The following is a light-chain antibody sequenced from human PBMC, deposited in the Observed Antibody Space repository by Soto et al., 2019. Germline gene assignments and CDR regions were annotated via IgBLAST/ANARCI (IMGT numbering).Light chain of an antibody. CDR3: QQYHIYWT. V-gene: IGKV1-5*01. J-gene: IGKJ1*01. CDR2: DAS. CDR1: QNIRSR. Sequence: DFQMTQSPSPLSASVGDRVTITCRASQNIRSRLAWFQQKPGKAPKLLIYDASSLESGVPQRFSGSGSGRKFTLTISSLQTDDCSTYYCQQYHIYWTFGQGSKVDIK.